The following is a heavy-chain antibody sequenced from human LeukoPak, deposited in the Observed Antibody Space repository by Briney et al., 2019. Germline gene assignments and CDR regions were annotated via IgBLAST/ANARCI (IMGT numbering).Heavy chain of an antibody. CDR1: GYSISSGYY. V-gene: IGHV4-38-2*02. D-gene: IGHD3-16*01. CDR2: IYHSGST. Sequence: SETLSLTCTVSGYSISSGYYWGWIRQPPGKGLEWIGSIYHSGSTYYNPSLKSRVTISVDTSKNQFSLKLSSVTAADTAVYYCARDFAFGGVTGYYYYMDVWGKGTTVTVSS. CDR3: ARDFAFGGVTGYYYYMDV. J-gene: IGHJ6*03.